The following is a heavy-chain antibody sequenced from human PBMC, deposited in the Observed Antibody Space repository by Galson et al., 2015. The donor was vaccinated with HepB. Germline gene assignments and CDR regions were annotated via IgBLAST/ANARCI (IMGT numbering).Heavy chain of an antibody. J-gene: IGHJ4*02. Sequence: SVKVSCKASGGTFSSYAISWVRQAPGQGLEWMGGIIPILGIANYAQKFQGRLTMTRDTSTSTVFMELSSLRSEDTAVYHCARGVLLWDGPDYWGQGTLVTVSS. CDR2: IIPILGIA. D-gene: IGHD3-10*01. CDR1: GGTFSSYA. CDR3: ARGVLLWDGPDY. V-gene: IGHV1-69*10.